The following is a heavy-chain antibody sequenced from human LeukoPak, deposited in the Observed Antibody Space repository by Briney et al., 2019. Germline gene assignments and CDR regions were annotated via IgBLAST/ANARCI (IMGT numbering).Heavy chain of an antibody. CDR2: IKQDGSEK. J-gene: IGHJ4*02. CDR1: GFTFRSYW. CDR3: ARDSVWGSYRFDY. Sequence: GGSLRLSCAASGFTFRSYWMSWVRQAPGKGLEWVANIKQDGSEKYYVDSVKGRFTISRDNAKNSLYLQMNSLRAEDTAVYYCARDSVWGSYRFDYWGQGTLVTVSS. V-gene: IGHV3-7*01. D-gene: IGHD3-16*02.